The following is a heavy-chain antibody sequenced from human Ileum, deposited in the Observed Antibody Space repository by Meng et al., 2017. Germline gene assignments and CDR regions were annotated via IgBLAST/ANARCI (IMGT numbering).Heavy chain of an antibody. D-gene: IGHD2-15*01. CDR1: GYTFTSYG. CDR3: ARDPGYCSGGSCYSRWIYYYYGMDV. CDR2: ISAYNGNT. J-gene: IGHJ6*02. Sequence: ASVKVSCKASGYTFTSYGISWVRQAPGQGLEWMGWISAYNGNTNYAQKLQDRVTMTTDTSTSTAYMELRSLRSDDTAVYYCARDPGYCSGGSCYSRWIYYYYGMDVWGQGTMVTVSS. V-gene: IGHV1-18*01.